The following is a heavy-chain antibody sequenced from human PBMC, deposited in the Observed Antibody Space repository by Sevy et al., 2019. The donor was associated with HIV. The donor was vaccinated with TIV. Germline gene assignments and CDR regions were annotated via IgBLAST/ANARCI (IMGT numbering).Heavy chain of an antibody. CDR3: ARDPTYYDFWSGYYTGWFDP. V-gene: IGHV3-48*04. D-gene: IGHD3-3*01. Sequence: GGSLRLSCVASGFTFSNYNLNWVRQAPGKGLEWVSYISSSGSTIYYADSVKGRFTISRDNAKNSLYLQMNSLRAEDTAVYYCARDPTYYDFWSGYYTGWFDPWGQGTLVTVSS. J-gene: IGHJ5*02. CDR1: GFTFSNYN. CDR2: ISSSGSTI.